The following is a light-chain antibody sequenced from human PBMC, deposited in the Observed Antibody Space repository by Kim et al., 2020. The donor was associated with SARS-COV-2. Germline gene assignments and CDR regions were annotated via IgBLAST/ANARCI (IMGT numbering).Light chain of an antibody. CDR3: SSYAGSNNLV. J-gene: IGLJ3*02. Sequence: GQSITISCTGTSSDGGGYNYVSWYQQHPGKAPKLMIYEVSTRPSGVPDRFSGSKSGNTASLTVSGLQAEDEADYYCSSYAGSNNLVFGGGTQLTVL. CDR1: SSDGGGYNY. V-gene: IGLV2-8*01. CDR2: EVS.